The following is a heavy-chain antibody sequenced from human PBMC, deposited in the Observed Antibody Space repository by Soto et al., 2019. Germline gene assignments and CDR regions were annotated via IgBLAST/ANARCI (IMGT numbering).Heavy chain of an antibody. Sequence: ASVKVSCKASGYTFTSYGIHWVRQAPGQRLEWMGWINAANGDTKYSPKFQGGVTITRDTSASTAYMELSSLRSEDTAVYYCVRRHVSATGIDWFDPWGQGTLVTV. D-gene: IGHD6-13*01. CDR3: VRRHVSATGIDWFDP. J-gene: IGHJ5*02. V-gene: IGHV1-3*01. CDR1: GYTFTSYG. CDR2: INAANGDT.